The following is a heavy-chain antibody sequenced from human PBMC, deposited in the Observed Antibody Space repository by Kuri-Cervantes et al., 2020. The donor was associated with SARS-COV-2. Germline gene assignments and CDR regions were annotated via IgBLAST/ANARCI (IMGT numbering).Heavy chain of an antibody. CDR2: IYYSGST. CDR3: ARRSSGWTIDY. V-gene: IGHV4-39*01. J-gene: IGHJ4*02. CDR1: GGSISSSSYY. Sequence: GSLRLSCTVSGGSISSSSYYWGWIRQPPGKGLEWIGSIYYSGSTYYNPSLKSRVTISVDTSKNQFSLKLSSVTAAVTAVYYCARRSSGWTIDYWGQGTLVTVSS. D-gene: IGHD6-19*01.